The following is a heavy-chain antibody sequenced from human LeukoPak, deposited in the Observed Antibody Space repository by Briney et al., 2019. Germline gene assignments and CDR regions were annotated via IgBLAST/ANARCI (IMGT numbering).Heavy chain of an antibody. CDR1: GFTFSSYS. Sequence: PGGSLRLSCAASGFTFSSYSMNWVRQAPGKGLEWVSSISSSSSYIYYADSVKGRFTISRDNAKNSLYLQMNSLRAEDTAVHYCASGYYDSSGQTAGYWGQGTLVTVSS. CDR3: ASGYYDSSGQTAGY. CDR2: ISSSSSYI. J-gene: IGHJ4*02. V-gene: IGHV3-21*01. D-gene: IGHD3-22*01.